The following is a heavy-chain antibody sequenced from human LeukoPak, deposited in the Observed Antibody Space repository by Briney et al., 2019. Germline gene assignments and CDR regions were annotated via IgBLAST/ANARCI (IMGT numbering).Heavy chain of an antibody. Sequence: SETLSLTCTVSGGSISSSSCYWGWIRQPPGKGLEWIGSIYYSGSTYYNPSLKSRVTISVDTSKNQFSLKLSSVTAADTAVYYCARGPRDWPFDYWGQGTLVTVSS. CDR3: ARGPRDWPFDY. V-gene: IGHV4-39*01. CDR2: IYYSGST. D-gene: IGHD3/OR15-3a*01. CDR1: GGSISSSSCY. J-gene: IGHJ4*02.